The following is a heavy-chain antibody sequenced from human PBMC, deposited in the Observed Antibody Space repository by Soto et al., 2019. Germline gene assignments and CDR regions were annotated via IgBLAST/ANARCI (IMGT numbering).Heavy chain of an antibody. V-gene: IGHV3-74*01. D-gene: IGHD4-4*01. Sequence: PGGSLRLSCAASGFTFSSYWMHWVRQAPGKGLVWVSRINSDGSSTSYADSVKGRFTISRDNAKNTLYLQMNSLRAEDTAVYYCARVGEVTRHGFYVHAFDIWGQGTMVTVSS. CDR2: INSDGSST. CDR1: GFTFSSYW. J-gene: IGHJ3*02. CDR3: ARVGEVTRHGFYVHAFDI.